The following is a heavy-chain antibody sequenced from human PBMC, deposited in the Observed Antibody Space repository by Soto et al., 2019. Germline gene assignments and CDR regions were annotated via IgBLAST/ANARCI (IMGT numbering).Heavy chain of an antibody. J-gene: IGHJ3*02. Sequence: PGESLKISCKGSGYSFTSYWIGWVRQMPGKGLEWMGIIYPGDSDTRYSPSFQGQVTISADKSISTAYLQWSSLKASDTAMYYCARPTLLDDYNDAFDIWGQGTMVTVSS. CDR2: IYPGDSDT. D-gene: IGHD4-4*01. CDR1: GYSFTSYW. V-gene: IGHV5-51*01. CDR3: ARPTLLDDYNDAFDI.